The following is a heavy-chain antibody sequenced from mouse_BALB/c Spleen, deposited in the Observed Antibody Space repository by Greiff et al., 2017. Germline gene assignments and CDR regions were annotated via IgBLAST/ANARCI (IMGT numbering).Heavy chain of an antibody. Sequence: QVQLQQSGAELVRPGSSVKISCKASGYAFSSYWMNWVKQRPGQGLEWIGQIYPGDGDTNYNGKFKGKATLTADKSSSTAYMQLSSLTSEDSAVYFCARRDWDPVYAMDYWGQGTSVTVSS. CDR1: GYAFSSYW. J-gene: IGHJ4*01. CDR2: IYPGDGDT. CDR3: ARRDWDPVYAMDY. V-gene: IGHV1-80*01. D-gene: IGHD4-1*01.